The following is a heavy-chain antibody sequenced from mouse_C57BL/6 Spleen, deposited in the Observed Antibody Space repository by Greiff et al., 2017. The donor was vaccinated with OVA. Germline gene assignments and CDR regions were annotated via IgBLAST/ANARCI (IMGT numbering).Heavy chain of an antibody. Sequence: EVQLQQSGAELVKPGASVKLSCTASGFNIKDYYMHWVKQRTEQGLEWIGRIDPEDGETKYAQKFQGKATITADTSSHTAYLQLSSLTSEDTDVENGAYYSGSGCYQADWGKGTLVTVSA. J-gene: IGHJ3*01. CDR1: GFNIKDYY. V-gene: IGHV14-2*01. CDR2: IDPEDGET. D-gene: IGHD1-1*01. CDR3: AYYSGSGCYQAD.